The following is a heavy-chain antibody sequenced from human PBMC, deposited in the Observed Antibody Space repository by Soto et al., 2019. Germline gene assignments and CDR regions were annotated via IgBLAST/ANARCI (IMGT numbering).Heavy chain of an antibody. V-gene: IGHV3-21*01. CDR3: ARDLGSSWYPEYFQH. J-gene: IGHJ1*01. CDR1: GFTLSSYS. Sequence: GGSLRLSCAASGFTLSSYSMSWVRQAPGKGLEWVSSISSSSSYIYYADSVKGRFTISRDNAKNSLYLQMNSLRAEDTAVYYCARDLGSSWYPEYFQHWGQGTLVTVSS. D-gene: IGHD6-13*01. CDR2: ISSSSSYI.